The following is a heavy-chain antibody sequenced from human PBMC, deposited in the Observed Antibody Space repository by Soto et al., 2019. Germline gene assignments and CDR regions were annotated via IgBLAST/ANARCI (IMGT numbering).Heavy chain of an antibody. J-gene: IGHJ6*03. CDR3: ARHEGGYYYYMYV. V-gene: IGHV4-39*01. CDR2: IYYSGNT. Sequence: QLQLQESGPGLVKPSETLSLTCTVSGGSVSSGSYYWGWIRQPPGKGLEWIGSIYYSGNTYYNPSLKFRVNRPVDTSKNQCSLKLSSVTAGDTVVYYCARHEGGYYYYMYVWGKGTTVTVSS. CDR1: GGSVSSGSYY.